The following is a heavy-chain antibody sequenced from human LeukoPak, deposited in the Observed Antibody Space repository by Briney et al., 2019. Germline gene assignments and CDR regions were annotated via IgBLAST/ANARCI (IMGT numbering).Heavy chain of an antibody. CDR1: GFTFSSYA. V-gene: IGHV3-30-3*01. Sequence: GRSLRLSCAASGFTFSSYAMHWVRQAPGKGLEWVAVISYDGSNKYYADSVKGRFTISRDNSKNTLYLQMNSLRAEDTAVYYCARDSRCSSSWYFALIYYYYGMDVWGQGTTVTVSS. CDR3: ARDSRCSSSWYFALIYYYYGMDV. J-gene: IGHJ6*02. D-gene: IGHD6-13*01. CDR2: ISYDGSNK.